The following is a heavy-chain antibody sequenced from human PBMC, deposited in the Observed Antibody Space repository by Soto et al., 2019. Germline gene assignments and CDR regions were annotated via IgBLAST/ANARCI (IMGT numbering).Heavy chain of an antibody. CDR2: IYPDDSDT. Sequence: ESLTISRKGSGYSFTSYWIGLVGQMPGKGLEWMGIIYPDDSDTRYSPSFQGQVTISADKSISTAYLQWSSLKASDTAMYFCARQGIGAAYYFDYWGQGALVTVSS. CDR3: ARQGIGAAYYFDY. V-gene: IGHV5-51*01. J-gene: IGHJ4*02. D-gene: IGHD6-13*01. CDR1: GYSFTSYW.